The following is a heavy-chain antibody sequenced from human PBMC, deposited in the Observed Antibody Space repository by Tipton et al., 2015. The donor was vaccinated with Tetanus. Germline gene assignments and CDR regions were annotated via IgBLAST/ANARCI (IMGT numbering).Heavy chain of an antibody. CDR3: ARGNYYDSSGYTEKRHDY. CDR1: GFTFSSYG. V-gene: IGHV3-30*03. CDR2: ISYDGSNK. Sequence: SLRLSCAASGFTFSSYGMHWVRQAPGKGLEWVAVISYDGSNKYYADSVKGRFTISRDNSKNTLYLQMTSLRAEDTAVYYCARGNYYDSSGYTEKRHDYGGQGTLVTVSS. J-gene: IGHJ4*02. D-gene: IGHD3-22*01.